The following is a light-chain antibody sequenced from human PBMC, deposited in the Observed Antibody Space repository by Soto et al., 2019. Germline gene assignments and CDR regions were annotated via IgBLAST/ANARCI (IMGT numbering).Light chain of an antibody. Sequence: EVVLTQSPGTLSLSPGERATLSCRASQSVSSSYLAWYQQKPGQAPRLLIYGASSRATGIPDRFSGSGSGTDFTLIISRLEPEXFAVYYCQQYGSSPRTFGQGTKVEIK. J-gene: IGKJ1*01. CDR2: GAS. CDR3: QQYGSSPRT. CDR1: QSVSSSY. V-gene: IGKV3-20*01.